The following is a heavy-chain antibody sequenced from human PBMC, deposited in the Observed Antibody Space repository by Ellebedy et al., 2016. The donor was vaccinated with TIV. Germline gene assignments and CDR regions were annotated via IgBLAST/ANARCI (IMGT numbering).Heavy chain of an antibody. Sequence: PGGSLRLSCVASRFSFRSYWMSWVRQAPGKGLEWVANIYQDGSVQYYLDSVKGRFTISRDNAINSLFLQMNSLRAGDTAVYYCARRGSYGDYAVQVNSWFDRWGRGTLVTVSS. CDR2: IYQDGSVQ. J-gene: IGHJ5*02. CDR3: ARRGSYGDYAVQVNSWFDR. D-gene: IGHD4-17*01. CDR1: RFSFRSYW. V-gene: IGHV3-7*01.